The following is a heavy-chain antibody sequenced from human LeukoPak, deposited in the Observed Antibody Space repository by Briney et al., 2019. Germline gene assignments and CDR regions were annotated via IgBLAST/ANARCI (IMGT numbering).Heavy chain of an antibody. V-gene: IGHV3-11*01. J-gene: IGHJ1*01. CDR2: ISSSGGTI. CDR3: AITYSSSWYEYFQH. D-gene: IGHD6-13*01. Sequence: GGSLRLSCAASGFTFSDYYMSWIRQAPGKRLEWVSYISSSGGTIYYADSVKGRFTISRDNAKNSLYLQMNSLRAEDTAVYYCAITYSSSWYEYFQHWGQGTLVTVSS. CDR1: GFTFSDYY.